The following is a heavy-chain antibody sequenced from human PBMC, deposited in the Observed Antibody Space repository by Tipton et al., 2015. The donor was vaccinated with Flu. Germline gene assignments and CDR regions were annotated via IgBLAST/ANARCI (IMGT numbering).Heavy chain of an antibody. D-gene: IGHD2-2*01. CDR2: IYYSGST. CDR3: AREGVPAPSGGAFDI. CDR1: GGSISSYY. V-gene: IGHV4-59*01. Sequence: TLSLTCTVSGGSISSYYWSWIRQPPGKGLEWIGYIYYSGSTNYNPSLKSRVTISVDTSKNQFSLKLSSVTAADTAVYYCAREGVPAPSGGAFDIWGQGTMVTVSS. J-gene: IGHJ3*02.